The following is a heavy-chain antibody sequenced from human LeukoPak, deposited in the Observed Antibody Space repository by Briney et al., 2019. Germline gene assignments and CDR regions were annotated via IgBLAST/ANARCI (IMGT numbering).Heavy chain of an antibody. Sequence: GGSLRLSCAASGFTFSDYYMSWIRQAPGKGLEWVSYISSSGSTIYYADSVKGRFTISRDNAKNSLYLQMNSLRAEDTAVYYCARAMYSSGWYTAFDYWGQGTLVTVSS. J-gene: IGHJ4*02. CDR3: ARAMYSSGWYTAFDY. CDR2: ISSSGSTI. CDR1: GFTFSDYY. D-gene: IGHD6-19*01. V-gene: IGHV3-11*01.